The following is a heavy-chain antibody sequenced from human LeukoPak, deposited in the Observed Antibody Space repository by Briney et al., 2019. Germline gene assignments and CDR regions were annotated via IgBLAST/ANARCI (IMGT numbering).Heavy chain of an antibody. CDR3: AREDYYYYYGMDV. CDR2: IKQDGSEK. J-gene: IGHJ6*04. V-gene: IGHV3-7*03. CDR1: GFTFSSYW. Sequence: GGSLRLSCAASGFTFSSYWMSWVRQAPGKGLEWVANIKQDGSEKYYVDSVKGRFTISRDNAKNSLYLQMNSLRAEDTAVYYCAREDYYYYYGMDVWGKGTTATVSS.